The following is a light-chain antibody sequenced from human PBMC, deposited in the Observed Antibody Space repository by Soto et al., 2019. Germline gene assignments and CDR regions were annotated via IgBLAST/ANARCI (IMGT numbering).Light chain of an antibody. Sequence: DIQMTQSPSTLSASVGDRVNITCRASQSISVWLGWNQQKPGKAPKLLIYKASILESGVPSRFSGSGSGTEFALTINSVHTDDFATYYCQQYYSSPLTFGGGTKVDIK. CDR2: KAS. J-gene: IGKJ4*01. CDR3: QQYYSSPLT. V-gene: IGKV1-5*03. CDR1: QSISVW.